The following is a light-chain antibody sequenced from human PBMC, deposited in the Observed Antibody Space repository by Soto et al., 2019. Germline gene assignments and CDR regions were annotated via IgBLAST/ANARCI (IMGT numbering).Light chain of an antibody. V-gene: IGKV1-12*01. CDR1: QDVGKW. Sequence: DIQMTQSPSSVSASVGDRVTITCRASQDVGKWLAWYQQKPGKAPTLLIHGASSLQSGVPSRYSGSGHGTDFTLTISSLQPDDFAIYYCQQYDTYSTWTFGQGTKVDI. J-gene: IGKJ1*01. CDR2: GAS. CDR3: QQYDTYSTWT.